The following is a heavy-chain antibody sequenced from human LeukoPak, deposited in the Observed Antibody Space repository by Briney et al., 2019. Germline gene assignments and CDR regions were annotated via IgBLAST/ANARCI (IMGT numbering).Heavy chain of an antibody. CDR1: GFTFDDYA. CDR3: AKDIVLSSSGRGAFDI. Sequence: PGRSLRLSCEASGFTFDDYAMYWVRQAPGKGLEWVSSISWNSGSIGYADSVKGRFTISRDNAKNSLYLQMNSLRAEDTALYYCAKDIVLSSSGRGAFDIWGQGTMVTVSS. CDR2: ISWNSGSI. J-gene: IGHJ3*02. D-gene: IGHD6-19*01. V-gene: IGHV3-9*01.